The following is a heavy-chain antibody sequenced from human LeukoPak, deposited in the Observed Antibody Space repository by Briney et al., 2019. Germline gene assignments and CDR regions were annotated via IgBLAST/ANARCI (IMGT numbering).Heavy chain of an antibody. CDR2: INHSGTT. D-gene: IGHD3-22*01. CDR3: ARWYYTGSGYYYDF. Sequence: PSETLSLTCAVYGGSFSGYYWSWIRQPPGKGLEWIGEINHSGTTNYNPSPRSRVTISVDKSKNQFSLKLSSVTAADTAFYYCARWYYTGSGYYYDFWGQGTLVTVSS. CDR1: GGSFSGYY. J-gene: IGHJ4*02. V-gene: IGHV4-34*01.